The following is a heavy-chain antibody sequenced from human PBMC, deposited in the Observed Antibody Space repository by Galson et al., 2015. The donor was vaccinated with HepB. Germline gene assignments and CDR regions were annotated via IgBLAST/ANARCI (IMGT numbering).Heavy chain of an antibody. CDR2: MTSDRNTI. V-gene: IGHV3-48*02. CDR3: ARSTRGAFDF. CDR1: GFTFRVYS. J-gene: IGHJ3*01. D-gene: IGHD3-10*01. Sequence: SLRLSCAASGFTFRVYSMNWVRLAPGKGLEWVSYMTSDRNTIHYADSVKGRFTISRDNDKNSLSLQMNSLRDEDTAVYYCARSTRGAFDFWGQGTMVTVPS.